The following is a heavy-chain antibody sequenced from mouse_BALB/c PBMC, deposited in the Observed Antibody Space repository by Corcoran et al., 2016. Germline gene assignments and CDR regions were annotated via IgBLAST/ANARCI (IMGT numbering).Heavy chain of an antibody. V-gene: IGHV3-6*02. J-gene: IGHJ1*01. CDR3: AIYYGNYWYFDV. CDR2: ISYDGSN. D-gene: IGHD2-1*01. CDR1: GYYITSGYY. Sequence: DVQLQESGPGLVKPSQSLSLTCSVPGYYITSGYYWNWIRQFPGNKLEWMGYISYDGSNKYNPSLKNRITITRDTSKNQFFLKLNSVTTEDTATYYCAIYYGNYWYFDVWGAGTTVTVSS.